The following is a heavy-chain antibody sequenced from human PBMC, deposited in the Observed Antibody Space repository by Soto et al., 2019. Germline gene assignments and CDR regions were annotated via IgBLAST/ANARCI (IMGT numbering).Heavy chain of an antibody. CDR1: GFTFSSYA. J-gene: IGHJ4*02. Sequence: GGSLRLSCAASGFTFSSYAMSWVRQAPGKGLEWVSAISGSGGSTYYADSVKGRFTISRDNSKNTLYLQMNSLRAEDTAVYYCAKGGRHYDSSGYYSNFDYWGQGTLVTVSS. V-gene: IGHV3-23*01. D-gene: IGHD3-22*01. CDR2: ISGSGGST. CDR3: AKGGRHYDSSGYYSNFDY.